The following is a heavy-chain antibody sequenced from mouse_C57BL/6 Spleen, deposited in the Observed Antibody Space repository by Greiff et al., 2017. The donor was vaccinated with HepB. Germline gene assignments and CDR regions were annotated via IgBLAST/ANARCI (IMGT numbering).Heavy chain of an antibody. D-gene: IGHD2-3*01. J-gene: IGHJ2*01. CDR2: ISSGSSTI. Sequence: EVQLVESGGGLVKPGGSLKLSCAASGFTFSDYGMHWVRQAPEKGLEWVAYISSGSSTIYYADTVKGRFTISRDNAKNTLFLQMTILRSEDTAMYYCARDIYDGYSDYFDYWGQGTTLTVSS. CDR1: GFTFSDYG. CDR3: ARDIYDGYSDYFDY. V-gene: IGHV5-17*01.